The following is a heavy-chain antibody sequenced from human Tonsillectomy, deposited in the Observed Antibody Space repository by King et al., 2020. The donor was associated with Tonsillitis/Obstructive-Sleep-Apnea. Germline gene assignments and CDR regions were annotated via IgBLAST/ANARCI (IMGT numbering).Heavy chain of an antibody. J-gene: IGHJ6*04. V-gene: IGHV3-53*01. D-gene: IGHD2-2*02. CDR1: GFTVSNNY. CDR2: IYSGGGT. Sequence: VQLVESGGGLIQPGGSMRLSCAASGFTVSNNYMSWVRQAPGKGLEWVSIIYSGGGTYYADSVKGRFTISRDNSKNTLYLQMNSLRAEDTAVYYCARDRVVVVPATIPVYYYYGMDVWGEGTTVTVSS. CDR3: ARDRVVVVPATIPVYYYYGMDV.